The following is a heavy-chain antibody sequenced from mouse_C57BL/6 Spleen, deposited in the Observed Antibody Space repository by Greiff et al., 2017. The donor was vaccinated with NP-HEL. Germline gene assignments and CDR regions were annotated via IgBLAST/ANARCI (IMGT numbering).Heavy chain of an antibody. CDR2: ISDGGSYT. D-gene: IGHD2-1*01. V-gene: IGHV5-4*01. CDR3: GREGGNPFAY. Sequence: VQLKESGGGLVKPGGSLKLSCAASGFTFSSYAMSWVRQTPEKRLEWVATISDGGSYTYYPDNVKGRFTISRDNAKNNLYLQMSHLKSEDTAMYYCGREGGNPFAYWGQGTLVTVSA. CDR1: GFTFSSYA. J-gene: IGHJ3*01.